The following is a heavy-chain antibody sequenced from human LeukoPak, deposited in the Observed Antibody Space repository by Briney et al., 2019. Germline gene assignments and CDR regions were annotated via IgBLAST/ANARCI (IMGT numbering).Heavy chain of an antibody. V-gene: IGHV3-11*01. CDR2: ISSSGSTM. CDR3: ARALHDAFDI. CDR1: GFTFGDYY. Sequence: GGSLRLSCAASGFTFGDYYMGWIRQAPGKGLEWVSYISSSGSTMLYPDSVKGRFTISRDNAKKSLYLQLNSLRAGDTAVYYCARALHDAFDIWGQGAMVSVSS. J-gene: IGHJ3*02.